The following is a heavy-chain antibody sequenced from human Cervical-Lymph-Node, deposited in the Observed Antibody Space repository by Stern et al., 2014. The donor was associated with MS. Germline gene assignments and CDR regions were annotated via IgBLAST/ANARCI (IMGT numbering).Heavy chain of an antibody. J-gene: IGHJ4*02. V-gene: IGHV7-4-1*02. Sequence: VQLVESGSELQKPGASVKISCKGSGYHFAYFAINWVRQAPGQGLEWMGWINTNTGNPTYAQGFTGRYVFTVDTSARTAYLQINNLKADDTGVYYCARGGYYFDFWGQGTQVTVSS. CDR2: INTNTGNP. D-gene: IGHD3-10*01. CDR1: GYHFAYFA. CDR3: ARGGYYFDF.